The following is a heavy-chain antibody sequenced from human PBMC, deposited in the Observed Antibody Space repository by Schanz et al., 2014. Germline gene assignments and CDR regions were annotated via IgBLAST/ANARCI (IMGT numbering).Heavy chain of an antibody. CDR2: ITYNGGTI. V-gene: IGHV3-48*01. J-gene: IGHJ4*02. D-gene: IGHD3-22*01. CDR3: AKDRSWDYDSSGYFDY. CDR1: GITFSSHS. Sequence: EVQLLESGGGLVQPGGSLRLSCAASGITFSSHSFNWVRQAPGKGLEWISYITYNGGTIYYADSVKGRFTISRDNAKNSLYLEMNSLRAEDTALYYCAKDRSWDYDSSGYFDYWGQGTLVTVSS.